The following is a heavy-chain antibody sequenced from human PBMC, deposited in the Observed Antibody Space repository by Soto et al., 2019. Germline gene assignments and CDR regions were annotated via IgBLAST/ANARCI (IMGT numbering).Heavy chain of an antibody. CDR2: ISWNSGSI. CDR1: GFTFDDYA. CDR3: ASWGHIVPVSPTDFDH. Sequence: PGGSLRLSCAASGFTFDDYAMHWVRQAPGKGLEWVSGISWNSGSIGYADSVKGRFTISRDNAKNSLYLQMHSLRAEDTAMYYCASWGHIVPVSPTDFDHWGEGTLVTVSS. J-gene: IGHJ4*02. V-gene: IGHV3-9*01. D-gene: IGHD2-21*01.